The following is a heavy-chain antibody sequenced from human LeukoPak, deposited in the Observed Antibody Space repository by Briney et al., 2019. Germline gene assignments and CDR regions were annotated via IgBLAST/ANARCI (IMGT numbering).Heavy chain of an antibody. Sequence: ASVKVSCKASGYTFSSYDINWVRQATGQGLEWMGWIDPNSGDTSYAQKYQGRVTMTRNTSINTAYMALSSLTSDDTAVYYCARAEWLVVGYDSYMDVCGKGTTVTVSS. CDR3: ARAEWLVVGYDSYMDV. V-gene: IGHV1-8*01. CDR1: GYTFSSYD. CDR2: IDPNSGDT. D-gene: IGHD6-19*01. J-gene: IGHJ6*03.